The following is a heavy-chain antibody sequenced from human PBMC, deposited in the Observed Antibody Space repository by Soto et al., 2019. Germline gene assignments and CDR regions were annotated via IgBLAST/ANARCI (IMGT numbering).Heavy chain of an antibody. CDR3: ARDDAYSGSGRDV. V-gene: IGHV3-33*01. CDR2: ILSDGSNR. Sequence: QVQMVESGGGVVQPGRSLRLSCAASEFTFSNYGMHWVRQAPGKGLEWVAGILSDGSNRYHADSVKDRFTISRDNSKNTLYLQMNRLRAEDKAVYYCARDDAYSGSGRDVWGQGTTVTVS. D-gene: IGHD3-10*01. J-gene: IGHJ6*02. CDR1: EFTFSNYG.